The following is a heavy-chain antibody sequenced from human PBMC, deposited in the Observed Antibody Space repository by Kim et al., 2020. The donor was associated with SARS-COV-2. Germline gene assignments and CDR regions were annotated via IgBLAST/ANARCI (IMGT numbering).Heavy chain of an antibody. V-gene: IGHV3-64D*09. CDR1: GFTFGSYA. Sequence: GGSLRLSCSASGFTFGSYAMHWVRQAPGKGLEYVSAISSNGGSTYYADSVKGRFTISRDNSKNTLYLQMSSLRAEDTAVYYCVKDPTSWFGEDAFDIWGQGTMVTVSS. D-gene: IGHD3-10*01. CDR2: ISSNGGST. J-gene: IGHJ3*02. CDR3: VKDPTSWFGEDAFDI.